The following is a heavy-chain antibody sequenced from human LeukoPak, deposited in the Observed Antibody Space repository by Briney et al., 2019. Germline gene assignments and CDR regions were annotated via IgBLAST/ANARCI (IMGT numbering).Heavy chain of an antibody. CDR1: GFTVSSNY. Sequence: GGSLRLSCAASGFTVSSNYMSWVRQAPGKGLEWVSVIYSGGSTYYADSVKGRFTISRDNSKNTLYLQMNSLRAEDTAVYYCARDFFGGSNYYGMDVWGQGTTVTVSS. V-gene: IGHV3-53*01. CDR3: ARDFFGGSNYYGMDV. J-gene: IGHJ6*02. D-gene: IGHD3-16*01. CDR2: IYSGGST.